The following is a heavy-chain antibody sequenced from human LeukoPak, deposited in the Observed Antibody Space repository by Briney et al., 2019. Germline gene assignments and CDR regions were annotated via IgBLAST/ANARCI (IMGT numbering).Heavy chain of an antibody. CDR2: INPNSGGT. CDR3: ARDMVSGGSYSTRFDY. CDR1: GYTFTGYQ. J-gene: IGHJ4*02. Sequence: ASVKVSCKASGYTFTGYQIHWVRQAPGQGVEWMGRINPNSGGTNYAQKFQGRVTMTRDTSISTAYMELSGLTSDDTAIYYCARDMVSGGSYSTRFDYWGQGTLVTVSS. D-gene: IGHD1-26*01. V-gene: IGHV1-2*06.